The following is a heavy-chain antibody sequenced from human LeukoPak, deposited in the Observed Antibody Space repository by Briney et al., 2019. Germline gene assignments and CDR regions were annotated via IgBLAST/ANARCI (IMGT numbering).Heavy chain of an antibody. D-gene: IGHD6-13*01. V-gene: IGHV1-69*05. J-gene: IGHJ5*02. CDR2: NIPIFGTA. CDR3: ATQAAAGTYWFDP. Sequence: SVKLSCKASGDTFSSYDIICVRQAPGQGREGRGRNIPIFGTAIYAEKSEGRLTITTDDSTSTAYLELSSLRSEDTAVYYCATQAAAGTYWFDPWGQGTLVTVSS. CDR1: GDTFSSYD.